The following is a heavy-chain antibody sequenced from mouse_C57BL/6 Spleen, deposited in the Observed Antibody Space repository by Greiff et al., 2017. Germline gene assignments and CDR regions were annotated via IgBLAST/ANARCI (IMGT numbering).Heavy chain of an antibody. D-gene: IGHD1-1*01. CDR3: TRNYGSSYPFYWYFDV. J-gene: IGHJ1*03. CDR2: IDPETGGT. Sequence: QVQLKESGAELVRPGASVTLSCKASGYTFTDYEMHWVKQTPVHGLEWIGAIDPETGGTAYNQKFKGKAILTADKSSSTAYMELRSLTSEDSAVYYCTRNYGSSYPFYWYFDVWGTGTTVTVSS. V-gene: IGHV1-15*01. CDR1: GYTFTDYE.